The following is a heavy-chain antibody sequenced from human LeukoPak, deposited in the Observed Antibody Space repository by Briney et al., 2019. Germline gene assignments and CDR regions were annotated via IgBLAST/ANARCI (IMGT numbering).Heavy chain of an antibody. CDR1: GGSISSYY. Sequence: NPSETLSLTCTVSGGSISSYYWSWIRQPPGKGLEWIGYIYYSGSTNYNPSLKSRVTISVDTSKNQFSLKLSSVTAADTAVYYCAMGTDYYDSSGYYYSPTLLSPWGQGTLVTVSS. J-gene: IGHJ5*02. D-gene: IGHD3-22*01. CDR3: AMGTDYYDSSGYYYSPTLLSP. CDR2: IYYSGST. V-gene: IGHV4-59*01.